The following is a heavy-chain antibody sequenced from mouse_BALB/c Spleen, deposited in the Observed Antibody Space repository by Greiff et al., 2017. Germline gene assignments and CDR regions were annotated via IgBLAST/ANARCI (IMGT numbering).Heavy chain of an antibody. CDR2: IYPGSGNT. V-gene: IGHV1-77*01. Sequence: LQESGAELARPGASVKLSCKASGYTFTDYYINWVQQRTGQGLEWIGEIYPGSGNTYYNEKFKGKATLTADKSSSTAYMQLSSLTSEDSAVFFCERVYGYDGGYAMDYWGQGTSVTVSS. CDR3: ERVYGYDGGYAMDY. CDR1: GYTFTDYY. D-gene: IGHD2-2*01. J-gene: IGHJ4*01.